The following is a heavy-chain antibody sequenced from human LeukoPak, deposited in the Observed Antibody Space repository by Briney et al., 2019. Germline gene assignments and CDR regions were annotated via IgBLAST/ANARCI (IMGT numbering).Heavy chain of an antibody. CDR1: GGSISSYY. D-gene: IGHD3-16*01. CDR3: ARVKIWVGAFDI. CDR2: IYYSGSA. J-gene: IGHJ3*02. V-gene: IGHV4-59*01. Sequence: PSETLSLTCTVSGGSISSYYWSWIRQPPGKVLEWIGYIYYSGSANYNPSLKSRVTISVDTSKNQFSLKLSSVTAADTAVYYCARVKIWVGAFDIWGQGTMVTVSS.